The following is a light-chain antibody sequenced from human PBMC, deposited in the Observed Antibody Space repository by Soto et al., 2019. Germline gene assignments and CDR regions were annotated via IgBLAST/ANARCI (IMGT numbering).Light chain of an antibody. Sequence: EIVMTQSPATLSVSPGERATLSCRASQSVSSNLAWYQQKPGQAPRLLIYGASTRVTGTPARIRGSGSGTEFTLTISSLQSEDFAVYYCQQYNNWWTFGQGTKVEIK. CDR2: GAS. V-gene: IGKV3-15*01. CDR1: QSVSSN. J-gene: IGKJ1*01. CDR3: QQYNNWWT.